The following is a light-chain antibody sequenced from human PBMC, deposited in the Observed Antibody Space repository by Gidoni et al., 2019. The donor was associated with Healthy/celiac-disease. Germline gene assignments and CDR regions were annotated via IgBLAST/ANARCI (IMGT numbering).Light chain of an antibody. Sequence: QSVLTQPPSVSGAPGQRVTISCTGGSSNIWAGYDVHWYRQLPGTAPKLLIYGNSNRPSGVPDRFSGSKSGTSASLAITGLQAGDEADYYCQSYDSTLGGSVFGAGTKLTVL. J-gene: IGLJ3*02. CDR1: SSNIWAGYD. V-gene: IGLV1-40*01. CDR2: GNS. CDR3: QSYDSTLGGSV.